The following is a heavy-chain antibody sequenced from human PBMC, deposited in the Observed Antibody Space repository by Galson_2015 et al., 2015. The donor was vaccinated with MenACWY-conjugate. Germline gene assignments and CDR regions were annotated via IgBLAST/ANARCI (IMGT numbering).Heavy chain of an antibody. V-gene: IGHV3-33*06. CDR2: IWYDGSXT. J-gene: IGHJ4*02. D-gene: IGHD1-26*01. CDR3: AKTRGASFYFDS. Sequence: SLRLSCAASGFTFRSYAMHWVRQAPGKGLEWVAVIWYDGSXTYYADSXKGRXTIXRXNSKNTAYLQMNSLRAEDTAVFYCAKTRGASFYFDSWGQGTLVTVSS. CDR1: GFTFRSYA.